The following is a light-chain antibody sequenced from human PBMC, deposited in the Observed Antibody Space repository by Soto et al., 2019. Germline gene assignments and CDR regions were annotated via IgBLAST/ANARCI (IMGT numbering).Light chain of an antibody. CDR1: SSDVGGYNY. V-gene: IGLV2-14*01. CDR2: EVS. Sequence: QSALTQPASVSGSPGQSITISCTGTSSDVGGYNYVSWYQQHPGKAPKLMIYEVSNRPSGVSNRFSGSKSGNTASLTISGLQAEDVADYYCSSYTSSSTHNYVFGTGTKLTVL. J-gene: IGLJ1*01. CDR3: SSYTSSSTHNYV.